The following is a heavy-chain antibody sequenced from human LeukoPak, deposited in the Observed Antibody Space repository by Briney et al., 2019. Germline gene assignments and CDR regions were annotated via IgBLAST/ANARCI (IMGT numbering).Heavy chain of an antibody. Sequence: GGSLRLSCAASGFTFDDYGMSWVRQAPGKGLEWVSGINWNGGSTGYADSVKGRFTISRDNAKNSVYLQINSLRAEDTAIYYCARRGYSDSSGYDYWGQGTLVTVSS. CDR2: INWNGGST. D-gene: IGHD3-22*01. J-gene: IGHJ4*02. V-gene: IGHV3-20*04. CDR3: ARRGYSDSSGYDY. CDR1: GFTFDDYG.